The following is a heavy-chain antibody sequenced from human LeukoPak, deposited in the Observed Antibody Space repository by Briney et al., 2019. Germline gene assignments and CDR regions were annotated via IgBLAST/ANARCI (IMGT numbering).Heavy chain of an antibody. D-gene: IGHD3-22*01. CDR2: ISSSSSYT. Sequence: PGGSLRLSCAASGFTFSDYYMSWIRQAPGKGLEWVSYISSSSSYTNYADPVKGRFTISRDNAKNSLYLQMNSLRAEDTAVYYCAKYDSSGYLPDYWGQGTLVTVPS. V-gene: IGHV3-11*06. CDR3: AKYDSSGYLPDY. CDR1: GFTFSDYY. J-gene: IGHJ4*02.